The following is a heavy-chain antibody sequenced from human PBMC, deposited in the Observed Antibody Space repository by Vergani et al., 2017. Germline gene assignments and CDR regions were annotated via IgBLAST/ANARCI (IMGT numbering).Heavy chain of an antibody. Sequence: QVQLVESGGGVVQPGRSLRLSCAASGFTFSSYGMHWVRQAPGKGLEWVAVIWYDGSNKYYADSVKGRFTISRDNSKNTLYLQMNSLRAEDTAVYYCARDGSYYDLWSGRKGPYYYYYYMDVWGKGTTVTVSS. J-gene: IGHJ6*03. D-gene: IGHD3-3*01. CDR3: ARDGSYYDLWSGRKGPYYYYYYMDV. CDR1: GFTFSSYG. V-gene: IGHV3-33*01. CDR2: IWYDGSNK.